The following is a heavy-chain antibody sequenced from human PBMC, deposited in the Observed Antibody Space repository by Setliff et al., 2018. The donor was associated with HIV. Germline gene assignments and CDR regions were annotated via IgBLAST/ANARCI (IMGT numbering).Heavy chain of an antibody. CDR3: ATSGFYGILTGPTPGVFDI. D-gene: IGHD3-9*01. CDR2: FDPEDDET. V-gene: IGHV1-24*01. J-gene: IGHJ3*02. Sequence: GASVKVSCKVSGYSLTELSIHWVRQAPGEGLEWMGGFDPEDDETVYAEKFQGRVTMTEDTSTDTAYMALSSLRSEDTAMYYCATSGFYGILTGPTPGVFDIWGQGTMVTVSS. CDR1: GYSLTELS.